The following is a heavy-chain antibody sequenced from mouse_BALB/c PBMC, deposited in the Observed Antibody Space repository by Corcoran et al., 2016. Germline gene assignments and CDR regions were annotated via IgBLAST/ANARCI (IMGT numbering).Heavy chain of an antibody. CDR1: GYTFTSYF. D-gene: IGHD1-1*01. V-gene: IGHV1S136*01. Sequence: EVQLQQSGAELVKPGASVKMSCKASGYTFTSYFMHWVKQKPGQGLEWIGYINPYNDGTKYNEKFKGKATLTADKSSSTAYMELSSLTSEDSAVYYCARNYGSSQAWFAYWGQGTLVTVSA. CDR3: ARNYGSSQAWFAY. CDR2: INPYNDGT. J-gene: IGHJ3*01.